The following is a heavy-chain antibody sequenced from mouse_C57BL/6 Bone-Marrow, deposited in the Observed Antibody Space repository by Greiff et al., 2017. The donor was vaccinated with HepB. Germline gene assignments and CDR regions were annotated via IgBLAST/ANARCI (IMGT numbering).Heavy chain of an antibody. Sequence: EVQLMESGGGLVQPGGSLKLSCAASGIDFSRYWMSWVRRAPGKGLEWIGEINPDSSTINYAPSLKDKFIISRDNAKNTLYLQMSKVRSEDTALYYGARDGDGDYPAWFAYWGQGTLVTVSA. V-gene: IGHV4-1*01. D-gene: IGHD2-13*01. CDR1: GIDFSRYW. CDR3: ARDGDGDYPAWFAY. CDR2: INPDSSTI. J-gene: IGHJ3*01.